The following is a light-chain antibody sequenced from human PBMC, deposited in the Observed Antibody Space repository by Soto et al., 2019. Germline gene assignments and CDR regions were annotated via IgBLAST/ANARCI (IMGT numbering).Light chain of an antibody. CDR2: DAS. J-gene: IGKJ1*01. CDR1: QSVASS. V-gene: IGKV3-11*01. CDR3: QQRYNWPLT. Sequence: EIVLTQSPDTLSLSPGERATISCRASQSVASSLAWYQQKPGQVPRLLIYDASNRATGIPARFSGSGFGTDFTLTISSLEPEDFAVYYCQQRYNWPLTFGQGTKVEIK.